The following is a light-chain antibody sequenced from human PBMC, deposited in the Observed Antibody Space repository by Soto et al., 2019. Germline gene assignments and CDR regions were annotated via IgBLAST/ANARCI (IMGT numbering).Light chain of an antibody. CDR1: QLLLHSNGNTF. CDR3: MQALETPHT. V-gene: IGKV2-28*01. Sequence: EIVIAQSPTFLSGPPGERASISDRGRQLLLHSNGNTFLDWYLQTPGQSPQLLIYLGSNRASGVPDRVSGSEAGKDFTLKISRVEAEDAGVYYCMQALETPHTVGPGSKVDIK. J-gene: IGKJ3*01. CDR2: LGS.